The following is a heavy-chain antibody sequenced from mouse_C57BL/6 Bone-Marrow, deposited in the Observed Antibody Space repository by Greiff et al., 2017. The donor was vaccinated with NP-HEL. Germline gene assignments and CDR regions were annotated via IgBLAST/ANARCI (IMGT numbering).Heavy chain of an antibody. J-gene: IGHJ2*01. CDR3: AREDTTVDFDY. D-gene: IGHD1-1*01. V-gene: IGHV1-69*01. Sequence: QVQLQQPGAEFVMPGASVKLSCKASGYTFTSYWMHWVKQRPGQGLEWIGEIDPSDSYTNYNQKFKGKSTLTVDKSSSTAYMQLSSLTSEDSAVYYCAREDTTVDFDYWGQGTTLTVSS. CDR2: IDPSDSYT. CDR1: GYTFTSYW.